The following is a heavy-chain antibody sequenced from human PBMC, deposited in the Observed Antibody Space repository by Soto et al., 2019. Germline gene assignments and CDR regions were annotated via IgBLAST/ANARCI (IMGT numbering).Heavy chain of an antibody. CDR3: ARLRPFGAYSSGYYLDY. CDR1: GFTFSSYE. D-gene: IGHD3-22*01. V-gene: IGHV3-48*03. CDR2: ISSSGSTI. J-gene: IGHJ4*02. Sequence: EVQLVESGGGLVQPGGSLRLSCAASGFTFSSYEMNWVRQAPGKGLEWVSYISSSGSTIYYADSVKGRFTISRDNAKNSLYLQMNSLRAEDTAVYYCARLRPFGAYSSGYYLDYWGQGTLVTVSS.